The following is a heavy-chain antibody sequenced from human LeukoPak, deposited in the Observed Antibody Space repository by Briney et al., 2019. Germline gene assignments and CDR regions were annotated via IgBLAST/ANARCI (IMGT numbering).Heavy chain of an antibody. V-gene: IGHV3-23*01. CDR1: GIAFSTYA. CDR3: AKSLPAAAGTGNFDL. J-gene: IGHJ4*02. D-gene: IGHD6-13*01. CDR2: INDGGDST. Sequence: PGGSLRLSCAASGIAFSTYAMSWVRQAPGKGLDWVSSINDGGDSTNYADSVKGRFTISRDNSKNTLYLQMNYLGVDDTAKYFCAKSLPAAAGTGNFDLWGQGTLVSVSS.